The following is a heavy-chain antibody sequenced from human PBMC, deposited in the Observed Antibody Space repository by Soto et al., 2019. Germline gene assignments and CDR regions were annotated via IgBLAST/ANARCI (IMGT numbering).Heavy chain of an antibody. CDR3: RGVYDSSGVYFHH. D-gene: IGHD3-22*01. CDR2: ISTSGDTT. V-gene: IGHV3-23*01. J-gene: IGHJ1*01. CDR1: AFTFSSYT. Sequence: EVQLLESGGGLVQPGGSLRLSCAASAFTFSSYTLSWVRQPPGKGLEWVSSISTSGDTTSYADSVKGQFTISRDNSKNTLFLQMNSLRAEDTAVYYCRGVYDSSGVYFHHWGQGTLVTVSS.